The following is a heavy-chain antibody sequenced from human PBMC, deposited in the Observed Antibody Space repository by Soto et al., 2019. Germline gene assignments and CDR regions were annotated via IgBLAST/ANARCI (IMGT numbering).Heavy chain of an antibody. J-gene: IGHJ4*02. Sequence: QVHLVQSGAEVKKPGASVKVSCKASGCTFTSYGITWVRQAPGQGLEWMGWISAHNGNTDYAQKLQGRVIVTRDTSTSTAYMELRSLRSDDTAVYSCARGRYGDYWGQGALVTVSS. D-gene: IGHD1-1*01. CDR1: GCTFTSYG. V-gene: IGHV1-18*01. CDR2: ISAHNGNT. CDR3: ARGRYGDY.